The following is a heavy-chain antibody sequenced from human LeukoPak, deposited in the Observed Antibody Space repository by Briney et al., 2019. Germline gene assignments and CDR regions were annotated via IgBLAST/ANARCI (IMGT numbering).Heavy chain of an antibody. Sequence: GGSLRLSCAASGFTSSSYAMSWVRKAPGKGLERVSAMSGSGGSTYYADSVKGRFTISRGNSKNTLYLQMTSLRAEDTAVYYCAKDARRSSGWSFFDHWGQGTLVT. CDR1: GFTSSSYA. D-gene: IGHD6-19*01. V-gene: IGHV3-23*01. CDR2: MSGSGGST. J-gene: IGHJ4*02. CDR3: AKDARRSSGWSFFDH.